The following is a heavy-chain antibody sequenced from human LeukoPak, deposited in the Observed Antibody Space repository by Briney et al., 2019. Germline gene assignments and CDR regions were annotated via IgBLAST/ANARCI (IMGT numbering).Heavy chain of an antibody. CDR3: AKDRTGIQLWSPLSY. CDR2: ISYDGSNK. D-gene: IGHD5-18*01. CDR1: GFTFSSYG. Sequence: GGSLGLSCAASGFTFSSYGMHWVRQAPGKGLEWVAVISYDGSNKYYADSVKGRFTISRDNSKNTLYLQMNSLRAEDTAVYYCAKDRTGIQLWSPLSYWGQGTLVTVSS. V-gene: IGHV3-30*18. J-gene: IGHJ4*02.